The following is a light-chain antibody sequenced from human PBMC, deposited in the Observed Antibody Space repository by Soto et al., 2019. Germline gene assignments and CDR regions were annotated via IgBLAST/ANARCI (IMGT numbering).Light chain of an antibody. J-gene: IGKJ1*01. Sequence: DIQMTQSPSILYASVGDRVTITCRASESVSSWLAWYQQKPGKAPKFLIYDASSLESGVPSRFSGSGSGTEFTLTISSLQPDDFATYYCQQYNNYPWTFGQGTKVDIK. V-gene: IGKV1-5*01. CDR3: QQYNNYPWT. CDR1: ESVSSW. CDR2: DAS.